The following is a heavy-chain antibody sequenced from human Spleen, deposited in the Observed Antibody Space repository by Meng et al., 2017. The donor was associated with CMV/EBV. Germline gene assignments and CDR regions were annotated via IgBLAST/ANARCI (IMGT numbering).Heavy chain of an antibody. CDR3: ARLMIESSSFDY. D-gene: IGHD3-22*01. V-gene: IGHV4-4*02. CDR1: GGSISSSNL. J-gene: IGHJ4*02. Sequence: CAVSGGSISSSNLWTWVRQVPGKGLEWIGEINHSGSTNYNPSLKSRVTISVDTSKKQISVKLSSVTAADTAVYYCARLMIESSSFDYWGQGTLVTVSS. CDR2: INHSGST.